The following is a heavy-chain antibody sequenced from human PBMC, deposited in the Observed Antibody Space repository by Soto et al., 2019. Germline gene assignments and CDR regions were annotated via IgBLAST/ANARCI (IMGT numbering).Heavy chain of an antibody. Sequence: QVQLVQSGAEVKKPGASVKVSCKASGYTFTGYYMHWVRQAPGQGLEWMGWINPNSGGTNYAQKFQGRVTMTRDTSISTAYMELSRLRSDDTAVYYCARAGLLEWQMDWYFDLWGRGTLVTVSS. J-gene: IGHJ2*01. V-gene: IGHV1-2*02. CDR1: GYTFTGYY. CDR2: INPNSGGT. D-gene: IGHD3-3*01. CDR3: ARAGLLEWQMDWYFDL.